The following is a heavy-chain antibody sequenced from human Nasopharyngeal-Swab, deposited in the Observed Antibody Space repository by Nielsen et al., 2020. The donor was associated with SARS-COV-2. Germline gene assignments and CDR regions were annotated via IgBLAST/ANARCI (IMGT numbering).Heavy chain of an antibody. D-gene: IGHD3-9*01. CDR2: IKSKTDGGTT. J-gene: IGHJ4*02. V-gene: IGHV3-15*01. Sequence: VRQAPGRGLEWVGRIKSKTDGGTTDYAAPVKGGFTISRDDSKNTLYLQMNSLKTEDTAVYYCTTDRLRIRNYDILTGYYWAQCYFDYWGQGTLVTVSS. CDR3: TTDRLRIRNYDILTGYYWAQCYFDY.